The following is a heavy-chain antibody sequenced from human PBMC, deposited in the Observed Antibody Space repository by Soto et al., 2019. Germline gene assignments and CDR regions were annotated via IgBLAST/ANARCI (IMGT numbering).Heavy chain of an antibody. J-gene: IGHJ5*02. D-gene: IGHD3-3*01. CDR3: ARGPDYDFWSGYYTHNWFDP. V-gene: IGHV1-8*01. Sequence: QVQLVQSGAEVKKPGASVKVSCKASGYTFTSYDINWVRQATGQGLEWMGWMNPNSGNTGYAQQFQGRVTMTRNTSIRTAYMQPSSLRSEDSAVYYCARGPDYDFWSGYYTHNWFDPWCQGTLVTVSS. CDR2: MNPNSGNT. CDR1: GYTFTSYD.